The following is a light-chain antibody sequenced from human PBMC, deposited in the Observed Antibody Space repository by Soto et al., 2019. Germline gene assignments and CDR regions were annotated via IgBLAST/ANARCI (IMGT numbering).Light chain of an antibody. CDR3: QQYGGSWT. V-gene: IGKV3-20*01. CDR2: GAS. CDR1: QSVSSSY. Sequence: EIVLTQSPGTLSLSPGERATLSCRASQSVSSSYLAWYQQKPGQAPRLLIYGASSRATGIPDRFSGSGSGTDFTLTISRREPEDFAVYYCQQYGGSWTFGQGTKVEIK. J-gene: IGKJ1*01.